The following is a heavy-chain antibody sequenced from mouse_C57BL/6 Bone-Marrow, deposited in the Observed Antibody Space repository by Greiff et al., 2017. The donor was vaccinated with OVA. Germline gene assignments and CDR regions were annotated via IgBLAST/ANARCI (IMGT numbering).Heavy chain of an antibody. Sequence: EVQVVESGGDLVKPGGSLKLSCAASGFTFSSYGMSWVRQTPDKRLEWVATISSGGSYTYYPDSVKGRFTISRDNAKNTLYLQMSSLKSEDTAMYYCARGGVSSYAMDYWGQGTSVTVSS. CDR1: GFTFSSYG. CDR2: ISSGGSYT. CDR3: ARGGVSSYAMDY. J-gene: IGHJ4*01. V-gene: IGHV5-6*01.